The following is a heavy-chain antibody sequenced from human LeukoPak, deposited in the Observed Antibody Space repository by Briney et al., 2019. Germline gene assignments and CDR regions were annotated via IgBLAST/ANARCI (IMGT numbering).Heavy chain of an antibody. CDR3: ARQVVGAPFDN. CDR2: IYYSGST. Sequence: SETLSITWTVSGGSISSYYCSWIRQPPGKGLEWIGYIYYSGSTNYNPSLKSRVTISVDTSKNQFSLNLSSVTAADTAVYYCARQVVGAPFDNWGQGTLVTVSS. J-gene: IGHJ4*02. D-gene: IGHD1-26*01. CDR1: GGSISSYY. V-gene: IGHV4-59*08.